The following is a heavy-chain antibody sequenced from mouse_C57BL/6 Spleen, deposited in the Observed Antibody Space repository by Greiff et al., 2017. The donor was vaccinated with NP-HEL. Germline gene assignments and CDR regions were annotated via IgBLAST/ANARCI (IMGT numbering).Heavy chain of an antibody. CDR2: ISPRSGNT. CDR3: ARRYYDYDVGYAMDY. D-gene: IGHD2-4*01. Sequence: VQLVESGAELARPGASVKLSCKASGYTFTSYGISWVKQRTGQGLEWIGEISPRSGNTYYNEKFKGKATLTADKSSSTAYMELRSLTSEDSAVYFCARRYYDYDVGYAMDYWGQGTSVTVSS. J-gene: IGHJ4*01. CDR1: GYTFTSYG. V-gene: IGHV1-81*01.